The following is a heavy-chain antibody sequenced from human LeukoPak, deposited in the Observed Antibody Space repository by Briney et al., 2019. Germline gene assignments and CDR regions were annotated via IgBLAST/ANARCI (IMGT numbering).Heavy chain of an antibody. CDR2: IKAKAHGGTI. CDR1: GFTFINAW. D-gene: IGHD1-26*01. CDR3: TTDGVGVEGATYDN. V-gene: IGHV3-15*01. Sequence: GGSLRLSCAASGFTFINAWMAWVRQAPGKGLEWVGRIKAKAHGGTIEYAAPVKGRFTISRDDSKNTLYLQMNSLKTEDTAVYYCTTDGVGVEGATYDNWGQGTLVSVSS. J-gene: IGHJ4*02.